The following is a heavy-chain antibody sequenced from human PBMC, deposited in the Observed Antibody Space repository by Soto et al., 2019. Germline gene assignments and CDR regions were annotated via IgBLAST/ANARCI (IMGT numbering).Heavy chain of an antibody. J-gene: IGHJ5*02. Sequence: SETLSLTCTVSSGSISSSSYYWGWIRQPPGKGLEWIGSIYYSGSTYYNPSLKSRVTISVNTSNNQFSLKLPALTATDTAVYYCVTGKDCRSTSRYPYNWFDPWGQGTLVNVSS. CDR2: IYYSGST. V-gene: IGHV4-39*01. CDR3: VTGKDCRSTSRYPYNWFDP. CDR1: SGSISSSSYY. D-gene: IGHD2-2*01.